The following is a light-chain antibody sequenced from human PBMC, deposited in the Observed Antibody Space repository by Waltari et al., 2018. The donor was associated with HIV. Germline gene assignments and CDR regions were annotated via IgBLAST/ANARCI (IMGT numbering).Light chain of an antibody. J-gene: IGLJ2*01. CDR3: QSYDITLSASVV. V-gene: IGLV1-40*01. CDR1: TSNIGADYD. Sequence: QSVLTQPPSVSGAPGQRVTISCTGSTSNIGADYDVHWYQQIPGTAPKLLISGNNNRPSGVPDRFSASKSGTSASLTITGLQAEEEADYFCQSYDITLSASVVFGGGTKLTVL. CDR2: GNN.